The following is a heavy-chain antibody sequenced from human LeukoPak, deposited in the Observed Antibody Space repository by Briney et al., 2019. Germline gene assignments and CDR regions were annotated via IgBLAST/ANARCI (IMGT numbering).Heavy chain of an antibody. CDR3: AKNHGYSFGFYPFDY. CDR2: ISGGGGST. CDR1: GFTFSSYA. J-gene: IGHJ4*02. V-gene: IGHV3-23*01. Sequence: PGGSLRLSCAASGFTFSSYAMSWVRQAPGKGLEWVSAISGGGGSTYYADSVKGRFTISRDNSKNTLCLQMNSLRAEDTAVYYCAKNHGYSFGFYPFDYLGQGTLVTVSS. D-gene: IGHD5-18*01.